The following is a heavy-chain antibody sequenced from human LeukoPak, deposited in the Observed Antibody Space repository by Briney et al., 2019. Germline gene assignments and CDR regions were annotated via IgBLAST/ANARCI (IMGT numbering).Heavy chain of an antibody. CDR3: ARDRGSSLKYYYYYYMDV. CDR2: INPSGGST. V-gene: IGHV1-46*01. D-gene: IGHD6-6*01. Sequence: ASVKVSCKASGYTFTSYYMHWVRQAPGQGLEWMGIINPSGGSTSYAQKFQGGVTMTRDMSTSTVYMELSSLRSEDTAVYYCARDRGSSLKYYYYYYMDVWGKGTTVTVSS. CDR1: GYTFTSYY. J-gene: IGHJ6*03.